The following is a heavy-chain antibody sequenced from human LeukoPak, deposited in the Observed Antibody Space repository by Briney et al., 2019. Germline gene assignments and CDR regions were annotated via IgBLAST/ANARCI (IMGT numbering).Heavy chain of an antibody. CDR3: ARSPIVPDIDFDY. Sequence: SETLSLTCTVSGGSISSGGYYWSWIRQPPGKGLEWIGYIFYSGSTNYNPSLTSRVTISVDTSKNHFSLKLSSVTAADTAVYYCARSPIVPDIDFDYWGQGTLVTVSS. CDR1: GGSISSGGYY. J-gene: IGHJ4*02. D-gene: IGHD2-15*01. CDR2: IFYSGST. V-gene: IGHV4-61*03.